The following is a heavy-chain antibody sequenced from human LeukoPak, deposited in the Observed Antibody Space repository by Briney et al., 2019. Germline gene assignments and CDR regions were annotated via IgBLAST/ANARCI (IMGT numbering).Heavy chain of an antibody. V-gene: IGHV4-59*08. D-gene: IGHD2-15*01. CDR3: AXXXXXXXXXXSCYSHWFDP. CDR2: IYYSGST. J-gene: IGHJ5*02. Sequence: SETLSLTCTVSGGSISSYYWSWIRQPPGKGLEWIGYIYYSGSTNYNPSLKSRVTISVDTSKNQFSLKLSSVTAADTAVYYCAXXXXXXXXXXSCYSHWFDPWGQGTLVTVSS. CDR1: GGSISSYY.